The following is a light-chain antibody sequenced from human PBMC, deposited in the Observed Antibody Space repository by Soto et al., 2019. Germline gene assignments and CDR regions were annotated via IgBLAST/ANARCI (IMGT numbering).Light chain of an antibody. J-gene: IGKJ5*01. Sequence: EIVLTQSPATLSLSPGERATLSCRASQSVSSYLAWYQQKPGQAPRLLIYDASNRATGIPARFSGSWSGTDFTLTISSLEPEDFAVYYCQQLSNWPAITFGQGTRLEIK. V-gene: IGKV3-11*01. CDR2: DAS. CDR1: QSVSSY. CDR3: QQLSNWPAIT.